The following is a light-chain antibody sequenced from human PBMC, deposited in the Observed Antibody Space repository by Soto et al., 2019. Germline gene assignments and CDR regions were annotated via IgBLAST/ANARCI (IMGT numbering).Light chain of an antibody. CDR3: AVWDDSLSGYV. CDR2: SDI. V-gene: IGLV1-44*01. J-gene: IGLJ1*01. CDR1: SSNIGVNT. Sequence: QSALAQPPSASGTPGQRVTISCSGSSSNIGVNTVNWFQRLPGTAPKLVMYSDIHRPSGVPDRFSGSKSGTSASLAISGLQSEDEADYYCAVWDDSLSGYVFGTGTKVTVL.